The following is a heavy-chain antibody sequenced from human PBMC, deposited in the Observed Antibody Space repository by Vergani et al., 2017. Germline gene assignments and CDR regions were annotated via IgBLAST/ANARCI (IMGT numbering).Heavy chain of an antibody. CDR3: ASHRDILTGQGAFDI. CDR2: ISAYNGNT. D-gene: IGHD3-9*01. CDR1: GYTFTSYG. Sequence: QVQLVQSGAEVKKPGASVKVSCKTSGYTFTSYGISWVRPAPGQGLEWMGWISAYNGNTNYAQKLQCRVTMTTDTSTSTAYMELRSLRSDDTAVYYCASHRDILTGQGAFDIWGQGTMVSVSS. J-gene: IGHJ3*02. V-gene: IGHV1-18*04.